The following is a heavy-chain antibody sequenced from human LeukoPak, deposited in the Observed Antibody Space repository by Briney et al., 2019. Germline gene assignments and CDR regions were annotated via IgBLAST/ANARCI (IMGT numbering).Heavy chain of an antibody. Sequence: GGSLKLSCLASGFTFSSHAMSWVRQAPGKGLEGVSSIDGSGDYTFCADSVKGRFTISRDNSKNTLYLQMNSLRAEDTVLYYCAKRTSGYHGDDYWGQGTLVTVSS. CDR2: IDGSGDYT. D-gene: IGHD3-3*01. CDR1: GFTFSSHA. CDR3: AKRTSGYHGDDY. V-gene: IGHV3-23*01. J-gene: IGHJ4*02.